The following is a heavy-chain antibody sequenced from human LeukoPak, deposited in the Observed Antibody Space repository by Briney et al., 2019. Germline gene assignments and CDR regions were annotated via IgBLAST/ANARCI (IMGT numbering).Heavy chain of an antibody. V-gene: IGHV3-48*03. Sequence: GGSLRLSCAASGFTFSSYEMNWVRQAPGKGLEWVSYISSSGSTIYYADPVKGRFTISRDNAKNSLYLQMNSLRAEYTAVYYCARDASRRVGATIPGFDYWGQGTLVTVSS. CDR1: GFTFSSYE. CDR3: ARDASRRVGATIPGFDY. J-gene: IGHJ4*02. CDR2: ISSSGSTI. D-gene: IGHD1-26*01.